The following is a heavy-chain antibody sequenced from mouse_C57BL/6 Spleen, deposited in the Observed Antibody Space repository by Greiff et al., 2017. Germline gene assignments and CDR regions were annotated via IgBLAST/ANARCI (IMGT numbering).Heavy chain of an antibody. V-gene: IGHV5-17*01. D-gene: IGHD1-1*01. J-gene: IGHJ1*03. CDR2: ISSGSSTI. CDR1: GFTFSDYG. CDR3: ARQDYGSSYWYFDV. Sequence: EVQVVESGGGLVKPGGSLKLSCAASGFTFSDYGMHWVRQAPEKGLEWVAYISSGSSTIYYADTVKGRFTISRDNAKNTLFLQMTSLRSEDTAMYYCARQDYGSSYWYFDVWGTGTTVTVSS.